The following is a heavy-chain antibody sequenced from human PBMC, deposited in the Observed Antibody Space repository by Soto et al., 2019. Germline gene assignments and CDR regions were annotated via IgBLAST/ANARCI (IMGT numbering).Heavy chain of an antibody. CDR2: ISGSGGRT. CDR3: AKDPNGDYVGAFEI. J-gene: IGHJ3*02. Sequence: EVQLLESGGGLVQPGGSLRLSCAASGFTFSSFPMSWVRQGPGKGLEWVSAISGSGGRTYYADSVKGRFTISRDNSKNSLDLQMNSLRAEDTAVYYCAKDPNGDYVGAFEIWGQGRMVTVSS. D-gene: IGHD4-17*01. CDR1: GFTFSSFP. V-gene: IGHV3-23*01.